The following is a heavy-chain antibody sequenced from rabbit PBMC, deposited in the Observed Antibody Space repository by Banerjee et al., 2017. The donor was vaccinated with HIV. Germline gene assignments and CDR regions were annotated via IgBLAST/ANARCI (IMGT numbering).Heavy chain of an antibody. CDR2: MHVGSGNT. CDR3: ASANIDYNWLDL. J-gene: IGHJ5*01. Sequence: QEQLEESGGDLVKPEGSLTLTCTASGFSFSSNYWICWVRQAPGKGLEWIACMHVGSGNTYYASWAKGRFTISKTSSTTVTLQMPSLTVADTATYFCASANIDYNWLDLWGPGTLVTVS. D-gene: IGHD1-1*01. CDR1: GFSFSSNYW. V-gene: IGHV1S45*01.